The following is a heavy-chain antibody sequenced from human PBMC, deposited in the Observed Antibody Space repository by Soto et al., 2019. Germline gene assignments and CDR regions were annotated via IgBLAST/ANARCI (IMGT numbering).Heavy chain of an antibody. CDR2: ISSSSSYT. J-gene: IGHJ4*02. Sequence: GGSLRISCAASGFTFSDYYMSWIRQAPGKGLEWVSYISSSSSYTNYADSVKGRFTISRDNAKNSLYLQMNSLRAEDTAVYYCARERYYDILTGQEDYFDYWGQGTLVTVSS. CDR1: GFTFSDYY. CDR3: ARERYYDILTGQEDYFDY. D-gene: IGHD3-9*01. V-gene: IGHV3-11*06.